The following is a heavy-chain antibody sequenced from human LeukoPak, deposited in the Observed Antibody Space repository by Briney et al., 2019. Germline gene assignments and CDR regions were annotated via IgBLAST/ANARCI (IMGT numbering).Heavy chain of an antibody. CDR2: INPNSGGT. CDR3: ARAIAGAGSKGYFDY. Sequence: ASVKVSCKASGYTFTDYYMHWVRQAPGQGLEWMGWINPNSGGTNYAQKFPDRVTMTRDTSICTAYMELSRLRSDDTAVYYCARAIAGAGSKGYFDYWGQGTLVTVSS. D-gene: IGHD6-13*01. CDR1: GYTFTDYY. V-gene: IGHV1-2*02. J-gene: IGHJ4*02.